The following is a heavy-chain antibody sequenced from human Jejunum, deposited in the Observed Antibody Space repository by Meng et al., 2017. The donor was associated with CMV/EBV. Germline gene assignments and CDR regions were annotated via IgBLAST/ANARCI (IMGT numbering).Heavy chain of an antibody. CDR2: INPSRGNT. Sequence: SGNSFTNYCVHWVRQDRGQGLEWVRIINPSRGNTNNAQKRQGRLTMTTDRTTSTVYMELSSLGSDDTAIYFCARRAQNCGRDCYPSDWGQGTLVTVSS. V-gene: IGHV1-46*01. J-gene: IGHJ4*02. CDR3: ARRAQNCGRDCYPSD. D-gene: IGHD2-21*02. CDR1: GNSFTNYC.